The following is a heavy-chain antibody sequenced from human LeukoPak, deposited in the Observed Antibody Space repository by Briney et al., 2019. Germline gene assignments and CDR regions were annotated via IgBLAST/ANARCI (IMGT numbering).Heavy chain of an antibody. J-gene: IGHJ4*02. CDR3: ARGGVNIDY. D-gene: IGHD3-10*01. CDR1: GGSISSYY. CDR2: IYYSGST. V-gene: IGHV4-59*01. Sequence: SETLSLTCTVSGGSISSYYWSWIRQPPGKGLEWIGYIYYSGSTNYNPSLKSRVTISVDTSKNQFSLKLSSVTAADTAVYFCARGGVNIDYWGQGTLVTVSS.